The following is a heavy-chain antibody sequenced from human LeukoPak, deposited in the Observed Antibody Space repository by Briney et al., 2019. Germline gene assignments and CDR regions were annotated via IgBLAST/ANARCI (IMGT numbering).Heavy chain of an antibody. Sequence: GGSLRLSCAASGFTFSSYAMSWVRQAPGKGLEWVSAISGSGGSTYYADSVKGRFTISRDNSKNTLYLQMDSLRPEDTAVYYCAPRVVVITAPFDYWGQGTLVTVSS. V-gene: IGHV3-23*01. CDR3: APRVVVITAPFDY. J-gene: IGHJ4*02. D-gene: IGHD2-21*01. CDR2: ISGSGGST. CDR1: GFTFSSYA.